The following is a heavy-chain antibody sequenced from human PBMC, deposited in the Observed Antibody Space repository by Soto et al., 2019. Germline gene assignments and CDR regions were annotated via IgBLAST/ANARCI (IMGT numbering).Heavy chain of an antibody. CDR1: GASVSAYY. CDR2: VNSSGST. J-gene: IGHJ6*02. D-gene: IGHD6-13*01. V-gene: IGHV4-4*07. CDR3: ARGGSWYPGCYYGMDV. Sequence: PSETLSLTCTVSGASVSAYYWRWIRQPAGKGLEWIGRVNSSGSTNYNPSLKSRVTMSVDTSKNQLSLMLRSVTAADTAVFYCARGGSWYPGCYYGMDVWGQGTTVTVSS.